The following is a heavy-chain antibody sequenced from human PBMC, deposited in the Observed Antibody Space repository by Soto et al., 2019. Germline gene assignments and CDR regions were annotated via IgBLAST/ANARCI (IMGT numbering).Heavy chain of an antibody. J-gene: IGHJ3*02. Sequence: GASVKVSCKASGYTFTSYWIGWVRQMPGKGLEWMGIIYPGDSDTRYSPSFQGQVTISADKSISTAYLQWSSLKASDTAMYYCASPGIAAAGFAFDIWGQGTMVTVSS. CDR3: ASPGIAAAGFAFDI. CDR1: GYTFTSYW. V-gene: IGHV5-51*01. CDR2: IYPGDSDT. D-gene: IGHD6-13*01.